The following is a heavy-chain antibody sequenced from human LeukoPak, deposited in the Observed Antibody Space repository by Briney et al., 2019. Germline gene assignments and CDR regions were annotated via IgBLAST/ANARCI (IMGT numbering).Heavy chain of an antibody. Sequence: PSETLSLTCSVSGVAITRYCWSWIRQSPGRGLEWIGDISYSGGTRYNPSLESRLTMSQATSKNQFSLRVNSVTATDSAVYYCARETDLTVAGGFPNAFDLWGQGTRVTVSS. V-gene: IGHV4-59*08. CDR1: GVAITRYC. D-gene: IGHD6-19*01. CDR3: ARETDLTVAGGFPNAFDL. CDR2: ISYSGGT. J-gene: IGHJ3*01.